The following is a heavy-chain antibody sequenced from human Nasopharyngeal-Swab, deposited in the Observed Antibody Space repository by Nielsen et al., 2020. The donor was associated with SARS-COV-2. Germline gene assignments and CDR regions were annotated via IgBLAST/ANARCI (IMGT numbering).Heavy chain of an antibody. CDR2: IYYSGST. D-gene: IGHD4-17*01. V-gene: IGHV4-39*01. CDR1: GGSIGSSSYY. Sequence: SETLSLTCTVSGGSIGSSSYYWGWIRQPPGKGLEWIGSIYYSGSTYYNPSLKSRVTISVDTSKNQFSLKLSSVTAADTAVYYCARGLRGVTTYYYYYYMDVWGKGTTVTVSS. CDR3: ARGLRGVTTYYYYYYMDV. J-gene: IGHJ6*03.